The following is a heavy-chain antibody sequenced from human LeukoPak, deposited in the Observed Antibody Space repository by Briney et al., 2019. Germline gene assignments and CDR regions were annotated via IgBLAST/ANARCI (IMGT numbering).Heavy chain of an antibody. V-gene: IGHV4-34*01. CDR3: ARQNSWVVRGVIQY. CDR2: INHSGST. D-gene: IGHD3-10*01. CDR1: GGSFSGYY. J-gene: IGHJ4*02. Sequence: SETLSLTCAVYGGSFSGYYWSWIRQPPGKGLEWIGEINHSGSTNYNPSLKSRVTISVDTSKSQFSLKLSSVTAADTAVYYCARQNSWVVRGVIQYWGQGTLVTVSS.